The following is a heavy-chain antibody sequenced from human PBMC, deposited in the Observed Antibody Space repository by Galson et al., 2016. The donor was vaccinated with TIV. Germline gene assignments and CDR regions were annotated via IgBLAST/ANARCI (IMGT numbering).Heavy chain of an antibody. CDR1: GGTFSNYG. CDR2: TIPILGIA. Sequence: SVKVSCKASGGTFSNYGVSWVRQAPGQGLEWMGRTIPILGIANYAQKFQGRLSIIADKSTSTAYMEMSSLRSEDTAVYYCASDHEGDSWSGSYRVGYYNFMDVWGKGTTVTVSS. V-gene: IGHV1-69*04. CDR3: ASDHEGDSWSGSYRVGYYNFMDV. J-gene: IGHJ6*03. D-gene: IGHD3-3*01.